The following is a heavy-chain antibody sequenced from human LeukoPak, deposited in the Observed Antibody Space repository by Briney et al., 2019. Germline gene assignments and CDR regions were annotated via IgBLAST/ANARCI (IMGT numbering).Heavy chain of an antibody. J-gene: IGHJ4*02. D-gene: IGHD6-19*01. CDR1: GGSISSYY. CDR2: IYYTGST. V-gene: IGHV4-59*01. Sequence: SETLSLTCTVSGGSISSYYWSWIRQPPGKGLEWIGYIYYTGSTNYTPSLKSRVTISVDTSKNQFSLKLNSVTAADTAVYYCARAAGSGWFRIDYWGQGTLVTVSS. CDR3: ARAAGSGWFRIDY.